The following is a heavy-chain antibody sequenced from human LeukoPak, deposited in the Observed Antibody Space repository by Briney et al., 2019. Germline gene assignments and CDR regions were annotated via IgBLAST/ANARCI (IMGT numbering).Heavy chain of an antibody. CDR1: GFTFSSYG. D-gene: IGHD3-22*01. CDR2: IRYDGNNK. J-gene: IGHJ4*02. V-gene: IGHV3-30*02. CDR3: AKDLYDSSGNHPDY. Sequence: PGGSLRLSCAASGFTFSSYGMHWVRQAPGKGLEWVAFIRYDGNNKYSADSVKGRFTISRDNSKNTLYLQMNSLRAEDTALYHCAKDLYDSSGNHPDYWGQGTLVTISS.